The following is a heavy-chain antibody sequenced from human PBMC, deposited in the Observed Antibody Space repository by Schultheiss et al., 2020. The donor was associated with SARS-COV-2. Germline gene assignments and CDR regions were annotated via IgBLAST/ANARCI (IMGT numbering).Heavy chain of an antibody. J-gene: IGHJ4*02. Sequence: GGSLRLSCAASGFTFSSYSMNWVRQAPGKGLEWVSRLISDGSSTSYADSVKGRFTISRDNAKNTLYLQMNSLRAEDTAVYYCARGGEGTTVVTVDSWGQGTLVTVSS. CDR2: LISDGSST. D-gene: IGHD4-23*01. CDR3: ARGGEGTTVVTVDS. CDR1: GFTFSSYS. V-gene: IGHV3-74*01.